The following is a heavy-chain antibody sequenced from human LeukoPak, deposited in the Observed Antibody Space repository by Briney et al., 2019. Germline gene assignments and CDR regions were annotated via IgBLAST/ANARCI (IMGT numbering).Heavy chain of an antibody. Sequence: SETLSLTCSVSGGSITSHYWSWIRQPPGKGLEWIGYAYYSGSTNYNPSLKSRVTISVDTFKSQFSLKLDSMTAADTAVYYCARTPGNTLDYWGQGTLVTVSS. V-gene: IGHV4-59*11. CDR2: AYYSGST. CDR3: ARTPGNTLDY. D-gene: IGHD1-14*01. CDR1: GGSITSHY. J-gene: IGHJ4*02.